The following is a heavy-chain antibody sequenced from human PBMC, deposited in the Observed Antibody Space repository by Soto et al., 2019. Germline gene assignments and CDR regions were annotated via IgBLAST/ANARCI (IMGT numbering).Heavy chain of an antibody. CDR1: GGSISSNFPY. Sequence: SETLSPACTVSGGSISSNFPYWGWIRQPPGKGLEWLGSIYHSGSTYYNPSLKSRVTISVDTSKNQFSLNLRSVTAADTAVYYCARYCSGGNCYPDSDYWGQGSPVTVS. J-gene: IGHJ4*02. CDR3: ARYCSGGNCYPDSDY. V-gene: IGHV4-39*01. CDR2: IYHSGST. D-gene: IGHD2-15*01.